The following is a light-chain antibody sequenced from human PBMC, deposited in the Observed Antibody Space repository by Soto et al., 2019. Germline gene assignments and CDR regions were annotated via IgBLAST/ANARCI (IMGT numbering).Light chain of an antibody. V-gene: IGKV3-11*01. CDR1: QSVSNY. Sequence: VLTQSPTILSLSPGERATLDCRASQSVSNYLAWYQQRPGQAPSLLIYDSSNRATGIPARFSASGSGTDFTLTISSLEPEDFAVYDCQQRRVWPLTFGGGTKVEIK. CDR2: DSS. CDR3: QQRRVWPLT. J-gene: IGKJ4*01.